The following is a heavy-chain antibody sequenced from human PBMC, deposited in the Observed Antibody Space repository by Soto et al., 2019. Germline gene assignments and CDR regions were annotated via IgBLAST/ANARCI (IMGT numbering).Heavy chain of an antibody. CDR3: ARDPPSIAAAGALDY. CDR1: GFTFSSYW. Sequence: EVQLVESGGGLVQPGGSLRLSCAASGFTFSSYWMHWVRQAPGKGLVWVSRINSDGSSTSYADSVKGRFTISRDNAKNTLYLQMNSLRAEATAVYYCARDPPSIAAAGALDYWGQGTLVTVSS. V-gene: IGHV3-74*01. J-gene: IGHJ4*02. D-gene: IGHD6-13*01. CDR2: INSDGSST.